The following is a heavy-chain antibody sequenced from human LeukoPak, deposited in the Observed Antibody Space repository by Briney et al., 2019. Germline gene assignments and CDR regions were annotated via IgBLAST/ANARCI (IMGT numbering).Heavy chain of an antibody. D-gene: IGHD1-26*01. CDR1: GGSISSGTYY. CDR3: AREAIGSGSYHPFDY. CDR2: IYYSGST. J-gene: IGHJ4*02. V-gene: IGHV4-61*01. Sequence: PSETLSLTCTVSGGSISSGTYYWSWIRQPPGKGLEWIGYIYYSGSTNYNPSLKSRVTISVDTSKNQFSLKLSSVTAADTAVYYCAREAIGSGSYHPFDYWGQGTLVTVSS.